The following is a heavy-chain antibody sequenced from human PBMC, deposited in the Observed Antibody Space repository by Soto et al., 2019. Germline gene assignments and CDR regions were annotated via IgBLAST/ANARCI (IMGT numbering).Heavy chain of an antibody. J-gene: IGHJ4*02. Sequence: PGGSLRLSCAVSGVTLTTVWMNWVRQAPGKGPEWVARIKSKTDGGTSDYAAPVKGRFTISRDDSENTLYLQMSSLKTEDTAVYYCSHGYYQYFESWGQGTLVTVSS. CDR3: SHGYYQYFES. D-gene: IGHD5-18*01. V-gene: IGHV3-15*07. CDR1: GVTLTTVW. CDR2: IKSKTDGGTS.